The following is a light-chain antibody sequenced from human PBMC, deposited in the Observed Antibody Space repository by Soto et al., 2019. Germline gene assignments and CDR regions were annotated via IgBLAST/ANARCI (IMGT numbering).Light chain of an antibody. CDR1: RTIRVY. CDR3: QQSYNSAWT. Sequence: DIQMTQFPSSLSASVGDRVTITCRSSRTIRVYLNWYQHRPGKAPTVLIYGATKLQSGVSPRFSASVSGTEYTLTINNLQPEDIATYFCQQSYNSAWTFGQGTRV. J-gene: IGKJ1*01. V-gene: IGKV1-39*01. CDR2: GAT.